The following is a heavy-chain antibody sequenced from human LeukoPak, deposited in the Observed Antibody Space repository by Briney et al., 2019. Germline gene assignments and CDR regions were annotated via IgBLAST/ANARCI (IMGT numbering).Heavy chain of an antibody. V-gene: IGHV4-39*01. CDR1: GGSISSSSYY. D-gene: IGHD6-13*01. J-gene: IGHJ4*02. Sequence: SETLSLNCTVSGGSISSSSYYWGWIRQPPGKGLEGIGRIYYSGSTYYNPSLKSRVTISVDTSKNQFSLKLSSVTAADTAVYYCAKQGYSSSWYPLGYWGQGTLVTVSS. CDR2: IYYSGST. CDR3: AKQGYSSSWYPLGY.